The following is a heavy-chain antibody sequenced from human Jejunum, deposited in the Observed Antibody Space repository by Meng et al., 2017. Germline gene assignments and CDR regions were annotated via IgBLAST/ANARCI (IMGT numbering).Heavy chain of an antibody. CDR2: IYDSVNT. V-gene: IGHV4-39*07. D-gene: IGHD3-10*01. CDR3: ARDYKGEAWNFDY. Sequence: SETLSLTCTVSGGSISSSSYYWCWIRQPPGKGLEWIGSIYDSVNTYYNPSLESRVTISVDTSKNQFSLKLSSVTAADTAVYFCARDYKGEAWNFDYWGQGTLVTVSS. J-gene: IGHJ4*02. CDR1: GGSISSSSYY.